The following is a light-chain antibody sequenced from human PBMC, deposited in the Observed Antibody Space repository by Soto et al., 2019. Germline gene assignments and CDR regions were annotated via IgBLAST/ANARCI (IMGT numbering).Light chain of an antibody. CDR3: MQGTHWPLT. Sequence: DVVMTESPVSLPVTLGQPASISCRSSESLVATDGITYLNWFQQRPGQSPRRLIYKVSNRDSGVPDRFSGSGSGTDFTLKISRVEAEDVGVYYCMQGTHWPLTFGGGTKVDIK. CDR2: KVS. CDR1: ESLVATDGITY. J-gene: IGKJ4*01. V-gene: IGKV2-30*01.